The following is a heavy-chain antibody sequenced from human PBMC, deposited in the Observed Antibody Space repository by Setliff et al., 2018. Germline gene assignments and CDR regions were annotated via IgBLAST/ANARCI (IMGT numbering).Heavy chain of an antibody. CDR1: GFTFSDYV. V-gene: IGHV3-33*06. J-gene: IGHJ4*02. D-gene: IGHD6-13*01. CDR2: VWFDGSNK. Sequence: GGSLRLSCAASGFTFSDYVIHWVRQAPGKGLEWVAGVWFDGSNKYYADSVKGRFTISRDNSKSMLYLQMSSLRVEDTAVYYCAKDSRRGQHLDLADYWGQGTLVTVSS. CDR3: AKDSRRGQHLDLADY.